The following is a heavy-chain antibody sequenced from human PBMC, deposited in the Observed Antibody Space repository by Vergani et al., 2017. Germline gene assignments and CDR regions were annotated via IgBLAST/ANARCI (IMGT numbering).Heavy chain of an antibody. Sequence: QVQLQESGPGLVKPSQTLSLTCTVSGDSINSGRLFWNWIRQPAGKALEWIGHIYTSGSTNYNPSLKSRVTMSLDSSKNQFSLKLTSVTAADTAVYYCAAYDFPESPFDPWGQGTLVTVSS. V-gene: IGHV4-61*02. D-gene: IGHD3/OR15-3a*01. CDR3: AAYDFPESPFDP. J-gene: IGHJ5*02. CDR1: GDSINSGRLF. CDR2: IYTSGST.